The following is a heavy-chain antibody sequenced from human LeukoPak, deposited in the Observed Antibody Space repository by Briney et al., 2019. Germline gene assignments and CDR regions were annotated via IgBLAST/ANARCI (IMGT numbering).Heavy chain of an antibody. D-gene: IGHD2-21*01. Sequence: SETLSLTCTVSGGSISSSNYYWGWIRQPPGKGLEWIGTIYYSGSTYYKPSLKSRVSISVDTSKNQFSLKLTSVTAADTAVYYCARQVMNAITFDYWGQGTLVTVSS. CDR2: IYYSGST. V-gene: IGHV4-39*01. CDR3: ARQVMNAITFDY. J-gene: IGHJ4*02. CDR1: GGSISSSNYY.